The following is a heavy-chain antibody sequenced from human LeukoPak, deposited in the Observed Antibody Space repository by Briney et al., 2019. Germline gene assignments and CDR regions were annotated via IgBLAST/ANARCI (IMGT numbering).Heavy chain of an antibody. D-gene: IGHD2-15*01. J-gene: IGHJ5*02. CDR2: MDPVSGGT. CDR3: ARGVGSSWLDP. CDR1: GYTFTAYY. V-gene: IGHV1-2*02. Sequence: GASVKVSCKASGYTFTAYYIHWVRQAPGQGLERMGWMDPVSGGTNYAQRFQGRVTMTRDSSISTAYMQLSSLRSDDTADTAVYYCARGVGSSWLDPWGQGTLVTVSS.